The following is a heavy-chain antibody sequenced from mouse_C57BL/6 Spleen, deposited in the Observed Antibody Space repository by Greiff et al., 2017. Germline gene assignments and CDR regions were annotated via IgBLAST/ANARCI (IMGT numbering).Heavy chain of an antibody. V-gene: IGHV1-22*01. CDR2: INPNNGGT. D-gene: IGHD1-1*01. CDR3: ASTTVVAGGAMDY. Sequence: VQLQQSGPELVKPGASVKMSCKASGYTFTDYNMHWVKQSHGKSLEWIGYINPNNGGTSYNQKFKGKATLTVNKSSSTAYMELRSLTSEESAVYYCASTTVVAGGAMDYWGQGTSVTVSS. J-gene: IGHJ4*01. CDR1: GYTFTDYN.